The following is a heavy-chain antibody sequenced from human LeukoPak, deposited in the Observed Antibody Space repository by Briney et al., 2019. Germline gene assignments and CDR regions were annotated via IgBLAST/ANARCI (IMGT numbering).Heavy chain of an antibody. CDR3: ARLGPSYYGSGTVYNAFDI. Sequence: PSETLSLTCTVSGGSIIGHYWSWVRQFPGKGLEFIAYTGSTNYNPSLQSRVTISVDTSKNQFSLKLNSVTAADTAVYYCARLGPSYYGSGTVYNAFDIWGQGTKVSVSS. J-gene: IGHJ3*02. D-gene: IGHD3-10*01. CDR2: TGST. V-gene: IGHV4-59*08. CDR1: GGSIIGHY.